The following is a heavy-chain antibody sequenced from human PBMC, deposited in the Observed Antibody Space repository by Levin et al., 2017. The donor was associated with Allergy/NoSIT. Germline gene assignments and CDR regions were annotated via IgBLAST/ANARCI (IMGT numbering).Heavy chain of an antibody. J-gene: IGHJ4*02. Sequence: GGSLRLSCAASGFTFSSYEMNWVRQAPGKGLEWVSYISSSGSTIYYADSVKGRFTISRDNAKNSLYLRMNSLSAEDTAVYYCARQLGNFWSGYNYFDYWGQGTLVTVSS. CDR2: ISSSGSTI. CDR1: GFTFSSYE. V-gene: IGHV3-48*03. CDR3: ARQLGNFWSGYNYFDY. D-gene: IGHD3-3*01.